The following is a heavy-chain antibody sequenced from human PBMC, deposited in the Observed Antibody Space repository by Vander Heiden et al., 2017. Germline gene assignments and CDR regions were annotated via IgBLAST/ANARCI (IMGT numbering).Heavy chain of an antibody. CDR1: EFTVRSHA. CDR3: AKVGQQIIFDY. J-gene: IGHJ4*02. D-gene: IGHD6-13*01. V-gene: IGHV3-23*01. Sequence: EVQLLESGGGLVLPGGPLRPSWAAAEFTVRSHAMAWVRQAPGKGLEWVSAISGRGNRTYYADSVKGRFTISRDNSNHTLFLQMNSLRAEDTAVYYCAKVGQQIIFDYWGQGALVTVSS. CDR2: ISGRGNRT.